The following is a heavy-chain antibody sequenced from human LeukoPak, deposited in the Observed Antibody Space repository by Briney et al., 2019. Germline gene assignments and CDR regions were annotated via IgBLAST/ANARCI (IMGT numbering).Heavy chain of an antibody. CDR1: GFTFSSYG. D-gene: IGHD3-10*01. V-gene: IGHV3-33*01. J-gene: IGHJ6*02. CDR3: ARELRFGEFYYGMDV. Sequence: GGSLRLSCAASGFTFSSYGMHWVRQAPGKGLEWAAVIWYDGSNKYYADSVKGRFTISRDNSKNTLYLQMNSLRAEDTAVYYCARELRFGEFYYGMDVWGQGTTVTVSS. CDR2: IWYDGSNK.